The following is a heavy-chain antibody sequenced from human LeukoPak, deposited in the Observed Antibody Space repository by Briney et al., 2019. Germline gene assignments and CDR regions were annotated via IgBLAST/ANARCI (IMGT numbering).Heavy chain of an antibody. CDR1: GYTFTSYG. Sequence: ASVKVSCKASGYTFTSYGISWVRQAPGHGLEWMGWISGYNGITNYAQKLQGRVTMTTDTSTSTAYMELRSLRSDDTAVYYCAREGYCNSTSCYKPFDYWGQGTLVTVSS. CDR3: AREGYCNSTSCYKPFDY. J-gene: IGHJ4*02. CDR2: ISGYNGIT. D-gene: IGHD2-2*01. V-gene: IGHV1-18*01.